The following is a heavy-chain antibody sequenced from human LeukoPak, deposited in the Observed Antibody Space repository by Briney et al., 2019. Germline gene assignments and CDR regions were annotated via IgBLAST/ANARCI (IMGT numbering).Heavy chain of an antibody. CDR2: INPNSGGT. J-gene: IGHJ4*02. D-gene: IGHD1-26*01. V-gene: IGHV1-2*02. CDR1: GYTFTDYY. CDR3: ARDVGRLVIVGATGHFDY. Sequence: EASVKVSCXASGYTFTDYYMHWVRQAPGQGLEWMGWINPNSGGTNYAQKFQGRVTMTRDTSISTAYMELSRLRSDDTAVYYCARDVGRLVIVGATGHFDYWGQGTLVTVSS.